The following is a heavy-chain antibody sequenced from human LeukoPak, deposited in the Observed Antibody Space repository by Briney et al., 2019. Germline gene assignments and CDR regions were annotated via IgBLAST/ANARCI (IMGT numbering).Heavy chain of an antibody. D-gene: IGHD3-16*01. V-gene: IGHV3-30*01. Sequence: GGSLRLSCAASGFTLSGLTMHWVRQAPGKGLEWVAFTSHDGNNEYYADSVKGRFTISRDESKSSLYLQINSLGAEDTSVYYCVREGGGAFDIWGQGTMVTVSS. CDR2: TSHDGNNE. J-gene: IGHJ3*02. CDR3: VREGGGAFDI. CDR1: GFTLSGLT.